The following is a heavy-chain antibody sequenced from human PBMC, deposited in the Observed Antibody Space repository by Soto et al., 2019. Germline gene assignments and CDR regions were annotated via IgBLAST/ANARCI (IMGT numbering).Heavy chain of an antibody. CDR2: ISAYNGNT. CDR3: ARDGTTYYYDSSGYYYADYFDY. Sequence: DSVNVSGKADGYTFTSYGISLVRHAPGQGLEWMGWISAYNGNTNYAQKLQGRVNMTTDTSTSTAYMELRRLRSDDTAVYYCARDGTTYYYDSSGYYYADYFDYWGQGTLVPVSS. CDR1: GYTFTSYG. D-gene: IGHD3-22*01. V-gene: IGHV1-18*01. J-gene: IGHJ4*02.